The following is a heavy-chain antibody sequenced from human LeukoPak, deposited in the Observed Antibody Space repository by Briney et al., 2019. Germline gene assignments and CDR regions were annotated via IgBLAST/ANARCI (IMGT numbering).Heavy chain of an antibody. V-gene: IGHV4-39*01. D-gene: IGHD2-8*01. CDR2: IYYSGST. Sequence: SETLSLTCTVSGGSISSSSYYWGWIRQPPGKGLEWIGSIYYSGSTYYNPSLKSRVTISVDTSKNQFSLKLSSVTAADTAVYYCALISYCTTITCCYLDYWGQGTLVTVSS. J-gene: IGHJ4*02. CDR3: ALISYCTTITCCYLDY. CDR1: GGSISSSSYY.